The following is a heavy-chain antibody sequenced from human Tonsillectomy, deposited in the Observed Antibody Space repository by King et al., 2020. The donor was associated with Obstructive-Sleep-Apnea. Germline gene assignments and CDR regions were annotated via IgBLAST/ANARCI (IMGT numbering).Heavy chain of an antibody. Sequence: VQLVESGGGVVQPGTSLRLSCAASGFTFSRYGMHWVRQAPGKGLEWVAVIWFDGGSKYYADSVRGRFTVSRDNSKNTLYPQMNSLRADDTAVYYCATGGNNWNYRSYFDYWGQGTLVTVSS. V-gene: IGHV3-33*01. CDR3: ATGGNNWNYRSYFDY. D-gene: IGHD1-7*01. J-gene: IGHJ4*02. CDR1: GFTFSRYG. CDR2: IWFDGGSK.